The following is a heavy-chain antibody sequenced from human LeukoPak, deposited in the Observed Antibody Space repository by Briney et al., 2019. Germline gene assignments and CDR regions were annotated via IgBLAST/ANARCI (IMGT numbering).Heavy chain of an antibody. CDR3: AKDRGEWELLYFDY. Sequence: GGSLRLSCAASGFTFSSYAMSWVRQAPGKGLEWVSAISGSGGSTYYADSVKGRFTISRDNSENTLYLQMNSLRAEDTAVYYCAKDRGEWELLYFDYWGQGTLVTVSS. CDR1: GFTFSSYA. D-gene: IGHD1-26*01. J-gene: IGHJ4*02. V-gene: IGHV3-23*01. CDR2: ISGSGGST.